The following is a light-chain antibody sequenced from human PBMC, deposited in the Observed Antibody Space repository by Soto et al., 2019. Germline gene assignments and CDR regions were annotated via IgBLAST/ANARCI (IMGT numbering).Light chain of an antibody. CDR1: QTISNY. V-gene: IGKV1-39*01. CDR2: AAS. J-gene: IGKJ2*01. Sequence: DIQMTQSPSSLSASVGDRVTITCRSSQTISNYLNWYQQKPGKAPKVLIYAASSLGGGVPSRFSGSGSWTDFTLTINSLQPGDFANYYAQQSYKTPYTFGQGTKLEIK. CDR3: QQSYKTPYT.